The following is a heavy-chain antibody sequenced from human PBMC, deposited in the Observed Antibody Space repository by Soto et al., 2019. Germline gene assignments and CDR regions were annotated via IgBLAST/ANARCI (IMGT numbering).Heavy chain of an antibody. CDR2: INAGNGNT. Sequence: GASVKVSCKASGYTSTSYAMHWVRQAPGQRLEWMGWINAGNGNTKYSQKFQGRVTITRDTSASTAYMELSSLRSEDTAVYYCAREYGPPAAEAGTIRRYTVSAPGGKGPLAPVSS. V-gene: IGHV1-3*01. CDR3: AREYGPPAAEAGTIRRYTVSAP. D-gene: IGHD6-13*01. CDR1: GYTSTSYA. J-gene: IGHJ5*02.